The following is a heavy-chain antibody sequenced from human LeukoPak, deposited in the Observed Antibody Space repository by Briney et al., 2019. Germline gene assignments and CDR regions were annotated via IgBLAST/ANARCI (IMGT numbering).Heavy chain of an antibody. CDR2: ISDIGSI. V-gene: IGHV4-59*08. CDR3: AGHHPRNTVDF. Sequence: PSETLSLTCTVSGGSISSYYWSWLRQPPGKGLEWIAYISDIGSINYNPSLKSRVTISLDTSKNQFSLKLSSVTAADTAGYYCAGHHPRNTVDFWGQGTLVTVSS. CDR1: GGSISSYY. J-gene: IGHJ4*02. D-gene: IGHD2/OR15-2a*01.